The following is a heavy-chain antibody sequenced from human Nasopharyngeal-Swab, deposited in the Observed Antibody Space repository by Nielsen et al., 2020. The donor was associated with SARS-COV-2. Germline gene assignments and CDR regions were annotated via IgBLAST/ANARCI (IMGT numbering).Heavy chain of an antibody. V-gene: IGHV3-30-3*01. CDR1: GFTFSSYA. CDR3: ARDLGGYFDL. CDR2: ISYDGSNK. Sequence: GESLKISCAASGFTFSSYAMHWVRQAPGKGLEWVAVISYDGSNKYYADSVEGRFTISRDNSKNTLYLQMNSLRAEDTAVYYCARDLGGYFDLWGRGTLVTVSS. J-gene: IGHJ2*01.